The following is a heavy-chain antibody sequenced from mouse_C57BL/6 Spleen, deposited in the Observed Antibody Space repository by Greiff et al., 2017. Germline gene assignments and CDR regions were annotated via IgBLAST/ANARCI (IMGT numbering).Heavy chain of an antibody. V-gene: IGHV1-80*01. J-gene: IGHJ3*01. Sequence: VKLQESGAELVKPGASVKISCKASGYAFSSYWMNWVKQRPGKGLEWIGQIYPGDGDTNYNGKFKGKATLTADKSSSTAYMQLSSLTSEDSAVYFCAILLPEWFAYWGQGTLVTVSA. CDR3: AILLPEWFAY. CDR1: GYAFSSYW. D-gene: IGHD5-1*01. CDR2: IYPGDGDT.